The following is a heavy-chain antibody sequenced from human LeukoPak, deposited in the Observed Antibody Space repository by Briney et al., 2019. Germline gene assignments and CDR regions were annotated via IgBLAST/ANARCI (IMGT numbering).Heavy chain of an antibody. Sequence: PGGSLRLSCAASGFTVSSNYMSWVRQAPGKGLEWVSVIYSGGSTYYADSVKGRFTISRDNSKNTLYLQMNSLRAEDTAVYYCARGQRHSSSWYGPDAFDIWGQGTMATVSS. CDR1: GFTVSSNY. D-gene: IGHD6-13*01. V-gene: IGHV3-53*01. J-gene: IGHJ3*02. CDR2: IYSGGST. CDR3: ARGQRHSSSWYGPDAFDI.